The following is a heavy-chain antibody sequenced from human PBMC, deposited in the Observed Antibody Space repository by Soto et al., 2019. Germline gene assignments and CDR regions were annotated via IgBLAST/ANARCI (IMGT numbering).Heavy chain of an antibody. D-gene: IGHD2-2*01. V-gene: IGHV3-23*01. CDR1: GFTFSNYV. CDR2: ITSSGGDT. J-gene: IGHJ4*02. Sequence: GSLRLSCAASGFTFSNYVMSWVRQAPGKGLEWVSAITSSGGDTYHADSVKGRFTTSRDNSQNTLYLQMRSLRAEDTAVYYCAKGSSSTRPYFFDYWGQGALVTVSS. CDR3: AKGSSSTRPYFFDY.